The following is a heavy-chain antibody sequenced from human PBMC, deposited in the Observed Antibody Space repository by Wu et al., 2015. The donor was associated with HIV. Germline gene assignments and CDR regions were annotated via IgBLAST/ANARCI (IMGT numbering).Heavy chain of an antibody. Sequence: QVQLVQPGAEVKKPGSSVKVSCKASGGSFSNYAMNWVRQAPGQGLEWMGRIIPILDTADYAPKFQGRVTITADESTSTAYLEVSSLRSEDTAVYYCASAVINWKDGAFFYYSLDVWGQGTNGHSLL. V-gene: IGHV1-69*11. CDR3: ASAVINWKDGAFFYYSLDV. CDR1: GGSFSNYA. CDR2: IIPILDTA. J-gene: IGHJ6*02. D-gene: IGHD1-20*01.